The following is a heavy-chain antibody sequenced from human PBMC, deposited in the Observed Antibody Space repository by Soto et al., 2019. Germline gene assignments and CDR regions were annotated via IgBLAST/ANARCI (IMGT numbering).Heavy chain of an antibody. CDR1: GYNFATYG. D-gene: IGHD3-9*01. V-gene: IGHV1-18*01. CDR2: INPANGNT. J-gene: IGHJ4*02. Sequence: QVQLVQSGAEVEKPGASVKVSCKASGYNFATYGISWVRQAPGQGLEWMGWINPANGNTNYAQKFRARTTLTSDTSTNTVYMDLRSLRSDDAAMYFCARTPILPERGLDSWGQGTLVSVSS. CDR3: ARTPILPERGLDS.